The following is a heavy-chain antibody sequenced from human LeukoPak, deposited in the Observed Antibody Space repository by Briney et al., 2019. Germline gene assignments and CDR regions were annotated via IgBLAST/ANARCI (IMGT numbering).Heavy chain of an antibody. CDR2: IYPGDSDT. CDR3: ARQDGSAMYYFDF. D-gene: IGHD6-13*01. V-gene: IGHV5-51*01. CDR1: GYSFTSYW. Sequence: GESLKISCTGSGYSFTSYWIAWLRQIPGKGLEGMGIIYPGDSDTKYSPSFQGHVTLSVDKSINTAYLQWGRLETTDTAIFYCARQDGSAMYYFDFWGQGTLVTVSS. J-gene: IGHJ4*02.